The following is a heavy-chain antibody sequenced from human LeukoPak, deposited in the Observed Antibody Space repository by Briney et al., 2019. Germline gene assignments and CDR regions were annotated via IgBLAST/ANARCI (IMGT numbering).Heavy chain of an antibody. CDR1: GYTFTSYG. CDR3: ARDGSSSWYHARDPNNWFDP. D-gene: IGHD6-13*01. Sequence: ASVKVSCKASGYTFTSYGISWVRQAPGQGLEWMGWISAYNGNTNYAQKLQGRVTMTTDTSTSTAYMELRSLRSDDTAVYYCARDGSSSWYHARDPNNWFDPWGQGTLVTVSS. V-gene: IGHV1-18*01. J-gene: IGHJ5*02. CDR2: ISAYNGNT.